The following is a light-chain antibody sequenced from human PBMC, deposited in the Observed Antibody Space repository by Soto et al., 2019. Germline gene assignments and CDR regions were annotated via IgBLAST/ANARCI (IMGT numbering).Light chain of an antibody. CDR3: SSYAGSNNLGHV. J-gene: IGLJ1*01. CDR2: EVS. V-gene: IGLV2-8*01. CDR1: SSDVGGYNY. Sequence: SVLTQPPSASGSPRQSVTISCTGTSSDVGGYNYVSWYQQHPGKAPKLMIYEVSKRPSGVPDRFSGSKSGNTASLTVSGLQAEDEADYYCSSYAGSNNLGHVFGTGTKVTVL.